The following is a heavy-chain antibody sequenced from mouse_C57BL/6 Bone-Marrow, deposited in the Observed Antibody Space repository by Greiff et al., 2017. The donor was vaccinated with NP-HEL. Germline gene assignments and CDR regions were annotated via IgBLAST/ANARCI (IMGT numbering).Heavy chain of an antibody. J-gene: IGHJ1*03. CDR2: ISDGGSYT. CDR1: GFTFSSYA. D-gene: IGHD2-3*01. Sequence: EVQVVESGGGLVKPGGSLKLSCAASGFTFSSYAMSWVRQTPEKRLEWVATISDGGSYTYYPDNVKGRFTISRDNAKNNLYLQMSHLKSEDTAMYYCARDGYYFNWYFDVWGTGTTVTVSS. V-gene: IGHV5-4*01. CDR3: ARDGYYFNWYFDV.